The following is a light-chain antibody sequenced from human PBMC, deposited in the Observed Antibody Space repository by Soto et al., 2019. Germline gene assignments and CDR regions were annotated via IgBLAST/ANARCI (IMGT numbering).Light chain of an antibody. CDR1: QSLSTN. CDR3: QQYNNWPRRT. Sequence: IVMTQSPATLSVSPGERATLSCRASQSLSTNLAWYQQKLGQAPRLLIYGASTRATGIPARFSGSGSGAEFTLTITSLQSEDSAVYYCQQYNNWPRRTFGQGTKLEIK. CDR2: GAS. V-gene: IGKV3-15*01. J-gene: IGKJ2*01.